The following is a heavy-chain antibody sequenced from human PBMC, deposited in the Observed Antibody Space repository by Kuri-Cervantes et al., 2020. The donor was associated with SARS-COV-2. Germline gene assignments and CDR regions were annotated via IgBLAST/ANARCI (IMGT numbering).Heavy chain of an antibody. V-gene: IGHV4-38-2*02. J-gene: IGHJ4*02. CDR2: IYHSGST. D-gene: IGHD6-13*01. Sequence: SETLSLTCTVSGYSISSGYYWGWIRQPPGKGLEWIGSIYHSGSTYYNPSFKSRVTISVDTSKNQFSLKLSSVTAADTAVYYCAGAAAGRSDYWGQGTLVTVSS. CDR3: AGAAAGRSDY. CDR1: GYSISSGYY.